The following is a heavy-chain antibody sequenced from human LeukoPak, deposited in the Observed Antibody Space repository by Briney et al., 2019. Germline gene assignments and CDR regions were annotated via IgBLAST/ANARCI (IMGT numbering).Heavy chain of an antibody. J-gene: IGHJ6*03. CDR2: IYYSGST. V-gene: IGHV4-59*11. D-gene: IGHD5-12*01. CDR1: GGSISSHY. Sequence: SETLSLTCTVSGGSISSHYWSWIRQPPGKGLEWIGYIYYSGSTNYNPSLKSRVTISVDTSKNQFSLKLTSVTAADTAVYYCARVSSLRYYYMDVWGKGTTVTVSS. CDR3: ARVSSLRYYYMDV.